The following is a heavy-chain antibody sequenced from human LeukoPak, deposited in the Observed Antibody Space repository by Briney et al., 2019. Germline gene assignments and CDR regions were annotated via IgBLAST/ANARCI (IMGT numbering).Heavy chain of an antibody. V-gene: IGHV4-59*01. Sequence: SETLSLTCTVSGGSISSYYWSWIRQPPGKGLEWIGYIYYSGSTNYNPSLKSRVTISVDTSKNQFSLKLSSVTAADTAVYYCARERLRYFDWLPDAFDIWGQGTMVTVSS. J-gene: IGHJ3*02. D-gene: IGHD3-9*01. CDR1: GGSISSYY. CDR2: IYYSGST. CDR3: ARERLRYFDWLPDAFDI.